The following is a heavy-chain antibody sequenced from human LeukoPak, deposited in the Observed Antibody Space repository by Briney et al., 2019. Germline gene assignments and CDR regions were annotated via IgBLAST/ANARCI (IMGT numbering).Heavy chain of an antibody. D-gene: IGHD3-16*01. CDR3: ARDNDSRDPPHFDY. Sequence: ASVKVSCKASGYTFTSYCISWVRQAPGQGLEWMGWISAHNGYTKYAQKVEGRVSLTTDTSTSTAYMELSSLRSEDTAVYYCARDNDSRDPPHFDYWGQGTLVTVPS. V-gene: IGHV1-18*01. J-gene: IGHJ4*02. CDR1: GYTFTSYC. CDR2: ISAHNGYT.